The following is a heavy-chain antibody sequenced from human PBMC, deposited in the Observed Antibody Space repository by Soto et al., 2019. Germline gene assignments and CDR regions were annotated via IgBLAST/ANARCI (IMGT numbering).Heavy chain of an antibody. Sequence: ASVKVSCKASGYTFTSYDINWVRQATGQGLEWMGWMNPNSGNTGYAQKFQGRVTMTRNTSISTAYMELSSLRSEDTAVYYCAREGAVADFDAFDIWGQGTMVTVSS. J-gene: IGHJ3*02. V-gene: IGHV1-8*01. CDR2: MNPNSGNT. CDR3: AREGAVADFDAFDI. D-gene: IGHD6-19*01. CDR1: GYTFTSYD.